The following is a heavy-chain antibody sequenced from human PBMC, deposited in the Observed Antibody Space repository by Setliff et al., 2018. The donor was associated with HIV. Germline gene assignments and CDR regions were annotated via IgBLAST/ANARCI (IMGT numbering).Heavy chain of an antibody. CDR2: IFYSGTT. J-gene: IGHJ6*03. CDR3: AREIQFSATTYYYYYMDD. Sequence: PSETLSLTCTVSGGSISSSNYYWGWIRQPPGKGLEWIGSIFYSGTTNYNPSLKSRVTLSVDTSKNQFSLKVTSVTAADTAVYYCAREIQFSATTYYYYYMDDWGRGTTVTVSS. D-gene: IGHD5-18*01. CDR1: GGSISSSNYY. V-gene: IGHV4-39*07.